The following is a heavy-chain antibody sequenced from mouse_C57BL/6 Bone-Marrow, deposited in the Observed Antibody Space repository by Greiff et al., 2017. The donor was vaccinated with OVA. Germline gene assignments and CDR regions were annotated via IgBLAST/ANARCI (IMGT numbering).Heavy chain of an antibody. J-gene: IGHJ2*01. D-gene: IGHD1-1*01. CDR3: ARVLPVENYFDY. CDR1: GYTFTSYW. Sequence: QVQLQQPGAELVKPGASVKLSCKASGYTFTSYWMHWVKQRPGQGLEWIGMIHPNSGSTNYNEKFKSKATLTVDKSSSTAYMQLSSLTSEDSAVYYCARVLPVENYFDYWGQGTTLTVSS. V-gene: IGHV1-64*01. CDR2: IHPNSGST.